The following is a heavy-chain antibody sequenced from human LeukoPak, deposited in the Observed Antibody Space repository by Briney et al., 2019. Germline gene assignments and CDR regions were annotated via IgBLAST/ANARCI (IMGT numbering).Heavy chain of an antibody. CDR3: ARLRQGAGDFGY. CDR1: GGSISSGRYH. CDR2: MYYSGET. D-gene: IGHD6-19*01. J-gene: IGHJ4*02. Sequence: SETLSLTCTVSGGSISSGRYHWAWIRQPPGKGLEWIGSMYYSGETFYNPSLKSRVTIFVDTSKNQISLKLSSVTIADTSVYYCARLRQGAGDFGYWGQGTLVTVSS. V-gene: IGHV4-39*01.